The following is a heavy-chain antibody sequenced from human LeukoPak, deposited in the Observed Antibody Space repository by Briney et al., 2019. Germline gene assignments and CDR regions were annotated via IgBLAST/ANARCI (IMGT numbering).Heavy chain of an antibody. J-gene: IGHJ3*01. V-gene: IGHV3-33*01. CDR3: VRDRSDKLWQHFVALAV. Sequence: GGSLRLSCAASTTHGMHCVRQALGKGLEWVAVIWHDGSTKYHEDTVKGRFTISRDNSKNTLYLQMNSLRAEDTAVYYCVRDRSDKLWQHFVALAVWGQGTMVTVSS. CDR2: IWHDGSTK. D-gene: IGHD2-21*01. CDR1: TTHG.